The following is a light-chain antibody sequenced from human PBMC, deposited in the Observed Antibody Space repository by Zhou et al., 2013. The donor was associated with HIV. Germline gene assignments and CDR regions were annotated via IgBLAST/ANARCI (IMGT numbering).Light chain of an antibody. J-gene: IGKJ2*01. CDR2: AAS. CDR1: QDISNS. V-gene: IGKV1-12*01. CDR3: QQANRFPQT. Sequence: DIQMTQSPSSLSASVGDRVIITCQASQDISNSLNWYQQKPGKAPKLLIYAASTLQTGVPSRFSGSGFGTDFTLTINRLHPEDFATYYCQQANRFPQTFGQGTKVEIK.